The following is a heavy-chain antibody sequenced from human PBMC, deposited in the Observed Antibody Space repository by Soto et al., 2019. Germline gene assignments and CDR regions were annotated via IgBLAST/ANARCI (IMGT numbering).Heavy chain of an antibody. J-gene: IGHJ6*02. Sequence: QVQLVQSGAEAKKPGSSVKVSCKASGGTFSSYAISWVRQAPGQGLEWMGGMIPIFGTANYAQKIQGRVTITADESTSTAYMQLSSLRSEDTAVYYGARALSRSYGMDVWGQGTTVTVSS. CDR2: MIPIFGTA. V-gene: IGHV1-69*12. D-gene: IGHD2-2*01. CDR1: GGTFSSYA. CDR3: ARALSRSYGMDV.